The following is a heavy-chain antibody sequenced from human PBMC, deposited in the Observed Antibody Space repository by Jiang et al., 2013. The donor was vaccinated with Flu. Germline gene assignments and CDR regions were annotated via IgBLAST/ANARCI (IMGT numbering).Heavy chain of an antibody. CDR1: GFTFSSYG. Sequence: VQLVESGGGVVQPGGSLRLSCAASGFTFSSYGMHWVRQAPGKGLEWVAFIRYDGSNKYYADSVKGRFTISRDNSKNTLYLQMNSLRAEDTAVYYCANPLYYYDSTGGPDAFDIWGQRDNGHRLF. CDR3: ANPLYYYDSTGGPDAFDI. CDR2: IRYDGSNK. D-gene: IGHD3-22*01. J-gene: IGHJ3*02. V-gene: IGHV3-30*02.